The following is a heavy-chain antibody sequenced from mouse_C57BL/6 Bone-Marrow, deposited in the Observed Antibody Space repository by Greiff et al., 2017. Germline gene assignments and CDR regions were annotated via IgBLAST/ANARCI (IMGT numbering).Heavy chain of an antibody. V-gene: IGHV14-4*01. CDR1: GFNIKDDY. D-gene: IGHD1-1*02. Sequence: VQLKESGAELVRPGASVQLSCTASGFNIKDDYMHWVKQRPEQGLEWIGWIDPENGDTEYASKFQGKATITADTSSNTAYLQLSSLTSEDTAVYYCTTLWYFDYWGQGTTLTVSS. CDR2: IDPENGDT. J-gene: IGHJ2*01. CDR3: TTLWYFDY.